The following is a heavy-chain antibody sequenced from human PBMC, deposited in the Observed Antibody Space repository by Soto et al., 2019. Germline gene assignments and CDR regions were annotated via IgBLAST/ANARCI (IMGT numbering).Heavy chain of an antibody. Sequence: ASVQVSCKASGYTFTRYTMNWVRQAPGQRLEWMGWINPDNGNTKSSQKFQDRVIITRDTSASTAYMDLSSLRSEDTAVYYCARGIATGQLDPWGQGTLVTVSS. D-gene: IGHD2-15*01. CDR3: ARGIATGQLDP. V-gene: IGHV1-3*01. CDR2: INPDNGNT. J-gene: IGHJ5*02. CDR1: GYTFTRYT.